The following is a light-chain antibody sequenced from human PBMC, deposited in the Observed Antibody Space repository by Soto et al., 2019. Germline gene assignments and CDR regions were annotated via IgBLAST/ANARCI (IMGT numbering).Light chain of an antibody. Sequence: EIVLTQSPATLSLSPGDRATLSCRAGQSVTNTDLACYQQTPGQAPRLLIYAASNRATGIPDRFSGSGSGTDFILTISRLEPEDFAVYYCQHYGSSSITFGRGTNVEIK. V-gene: IGKV3-20*01. CDR3: QHYGSSSIT. CDR2: AAS. J-gene: IGKJ4*01. CDR1: QSVTNTD.